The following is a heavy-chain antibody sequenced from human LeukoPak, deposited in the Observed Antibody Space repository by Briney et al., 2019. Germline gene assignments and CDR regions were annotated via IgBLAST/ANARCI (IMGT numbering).Heavy chain of an antibody. V-gene: IGHV1-24*01. Sequence: WASVKVSCKVSGYTLTELSMHWVRQAPGKGLEWMGGFDPEDGETIYAQKFQDRVTMTEDTSTDTAYMELSSLRSEDTAVYYCATYSSLLLWFGELDYWGQGTLVTVSS. J-gene: IGHJ4*02. D-gene: IGHD3-10*01. CDR3: ATYSSLLLWFGELDY. CDR1: GYTLTELS. CDR2: FDPEDGET.